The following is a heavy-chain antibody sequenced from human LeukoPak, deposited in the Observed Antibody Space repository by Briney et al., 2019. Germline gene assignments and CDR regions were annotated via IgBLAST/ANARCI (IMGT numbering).Heavy chain of an antibody. J-gene: IGHJ4*02. V-gene: IGHV3-30*18. D-gene: IGHD6-19*01. Sequence: SYDGSNKSYADSVKGRFTISRDNSKNTLYLQMNSLRAEDTAVYYCAKDSVAGEMYYFDYWGQGTLVTVSS. CDR2: SYDGSNK. CDR3: AKDSVAGEMYYFDY.